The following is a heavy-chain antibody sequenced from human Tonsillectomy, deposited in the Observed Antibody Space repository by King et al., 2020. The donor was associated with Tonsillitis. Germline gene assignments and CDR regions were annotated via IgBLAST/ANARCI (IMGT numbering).Heavy chain of an antibody. V-gene: IGHV4-39*01. CDR2: ISYSGST. D-gene: IGHD2-2*01. CDR3: ARVGRGKVVPAVIPRYYFDY. Sequence: QLQESGPGLVKPSETLSLTCTVSGGSISSSSFYWGWIRQPPGKGLAWLGSISYSGSTYYNPSLKSRVTISVDTSKNQFPLKLSSVTAADTAVYYCARVGRGKVVPAVIPRYYFDYWGQGTLVTVSS. J-gene: IGHJ4*02. CDR1: GGSISSSSFY.